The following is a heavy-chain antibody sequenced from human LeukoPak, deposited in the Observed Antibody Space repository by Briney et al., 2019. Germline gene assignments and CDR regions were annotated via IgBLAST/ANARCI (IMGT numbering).Heavy chain of an antibody. CDR1: GYTLTELS. CDR3: ATGPFGSGIISPGRLDY. D-gene: IGHD3-10*01. J-gene: IGHJ4*02. Sequence: ASVKVSRKVSGYTLTELSMHWVRQAPGKGLEWMGGFDPEDGETIYAQKFQGRVTMTEDTSTDTAYMELSSLRSEDTAVYYCATGPFGSGIISPGRLDYWGQGTLVTVSS. V-gene: IGHV1-24*01. CDR2: FDPEDGET.